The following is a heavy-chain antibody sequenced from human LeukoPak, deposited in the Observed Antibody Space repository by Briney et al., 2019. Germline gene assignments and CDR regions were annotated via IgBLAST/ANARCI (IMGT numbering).Heavy chain of an antibody. CDR3: AANYQGGGYYPSDY. D-gene: IGHD3-10*01. V-gene: IGHV1-58*02. Sequence: ASVKVSCKASGFTFTSSAMQWVRQARGQRLEWIGWIVVGSGNTNYAQKFQERVTITRDMSTSTAYMELSSLRSEDTAVYYCAANYQGGGYYPSDYWGQGTLVTVSS. CDR2: IVVGSGNT. CDR1: GFTFTSSA. J-gene: IGHJ4*02.